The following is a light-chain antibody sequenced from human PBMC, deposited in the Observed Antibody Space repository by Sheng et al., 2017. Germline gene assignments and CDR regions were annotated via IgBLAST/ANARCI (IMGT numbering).Light chain of an antibody. CDR1: QDIGND. V-gene: IGKV1-33*01. CDR3: QQYDNFRST. CDR2: GAS. Sequence: DIQMTQSPSSLSASVGDGVTITCQASQDIGNDLSWFQQKPGKAPKLLIYGASNLETGVPSRFNGGASGTDFTFTITSLQPEDVATYYCQQYDNFRSTFGPGTKVDIK. J-gene: IGKJ3*01.